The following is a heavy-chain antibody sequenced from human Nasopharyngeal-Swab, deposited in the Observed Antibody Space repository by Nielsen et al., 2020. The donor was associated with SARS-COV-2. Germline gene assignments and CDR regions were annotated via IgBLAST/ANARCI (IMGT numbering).Heavy chain of an antibody. V-gene: IGHV3-30*02. CDR3: AKDHKMDSGGGVGYMDV. J-gene: IGHJ6*03. CDR1: GFTFSSYG. Sequence: GESLKISCAASGFTFSSYGMHWVRQAPGEGLEWVAFIRYDGFNQHYVDSVKGRFTISRDSFMNTLYLQLNSLRAEDTAVYYCAKDHKMDSGGGVGYMDVWGKGTTVTVSS. CDR2: IRYDGFNQ. D-gene: IGHD3-16*01.